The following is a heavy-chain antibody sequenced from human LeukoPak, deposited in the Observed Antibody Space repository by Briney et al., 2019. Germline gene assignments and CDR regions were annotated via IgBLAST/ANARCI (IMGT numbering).Heavy chain of an antibody. CDR1: GGTFTSYT. V-gene: IGHV1-69*05. Sequence: SVKVSCKASGGTFTSYTVSWVRQAPGQGLEWMGRIIPMSGTVKYAQKFQGRVTITTDESTSTAYMELSSLRSEDTAVYYCARDLVDGVGAPGAYWGQGALVTVSS. J-gene: IGHJ4*02. CDR3: ARDLVDGVGAPGAY. D-gene: IGHD1-26*01. CDR2: IIPMSGTV.